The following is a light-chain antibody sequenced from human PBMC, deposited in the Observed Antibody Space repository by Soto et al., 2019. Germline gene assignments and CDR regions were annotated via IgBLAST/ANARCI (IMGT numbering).Light chain of an antibody. CDR1: STDVGGYNY. V-gene: IGLV2-14*01. CDR3: GSYTRANSPFV. J-gene: IGLJ1*01. CDR2: EVS. Sequence: QSALTQPSSVSGSPGQSITISCTGTSTDVGGYNYVSWYQHHPDKAPKLVIYEVSNRPSGVSDRFSGSKSGNTASLTISGLQAEDESDYYCGSYTRANSPFVFGTGTKLTVL.